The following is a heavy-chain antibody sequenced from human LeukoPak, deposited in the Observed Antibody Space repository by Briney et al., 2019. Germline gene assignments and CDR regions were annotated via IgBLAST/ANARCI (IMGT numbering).Heavy chain of an antibody. V-gene: IGHV1-2*02. CDR1: GYTFTGYH. CDR3: ARAFEWELLIFRIGP. Sequence: GASVKVSCKASGYTFTGYHIQWVRQAPGQGLEWVGWINPHNGGTKYAQKFQGRVTMTIDTSIATAYMELSRLTPDDTAVYYCARAFEWELLIFRIGPWGQGTLVTVSS. J-gene: IGHJ5*02. D-gene: IGHD1-26*01. CDR2: INPHNGGT.